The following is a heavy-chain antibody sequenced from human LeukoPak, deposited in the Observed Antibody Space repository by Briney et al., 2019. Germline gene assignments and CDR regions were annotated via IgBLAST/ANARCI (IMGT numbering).Heavy chain of an antibody. CDR3: SSVGQKDKYYFGSGSPGG. CDR1: GFTFSNAW. Sequence: SGGSLRLACAASGFTFSNAWMGWARQAPGRGLEWVGCIKSKTDGGTTDYAAPVKGRFTISRADSKNTLYLQMNSLKTEDTAIYYCSSVGQKDKYYFGSGSPGGWGQGTLVTVPS. J-gene: IGHJ4*02. CDR2: IKSKTDGGTT. D-gene: IGHD3-10*01. V-gene: IGHV3-15*01.